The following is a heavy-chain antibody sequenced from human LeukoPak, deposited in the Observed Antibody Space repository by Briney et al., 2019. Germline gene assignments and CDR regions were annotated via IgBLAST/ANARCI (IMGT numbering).Heavy chain of an antibody. CDR2: IYYSGST. Sequence: SQTLSLTCTVSGGSISSGDYYWSWIRQPPGKGLEWFGYIYYSGSTYYNPSLKSRVTISVDTSKNQFSLKLSSVTAADTAVYYCARLNGELGVEYYYMDVWGKGTTVTVSS. CDR3: ARLNGELGVEYYYMDV. CDR1: GGSISSGDYY. D-gene: IGHD1-26*01. J-gene: IGHJ6*03. V-gene: IGHV4-30-4*08.